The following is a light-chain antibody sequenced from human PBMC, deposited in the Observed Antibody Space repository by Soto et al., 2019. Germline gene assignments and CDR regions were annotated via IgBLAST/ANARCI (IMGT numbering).Light chain of an antibody. J-gene: IGKJ4*01. CDR3: QQLISYPLT. Sequence: DIQLTQSPSFLSASVGDRVTITCRASQDISSFLAWYQQKPGKAPNLLIYAASTLHSGVPSRFSGSGSGTDFTLTISSLQPEDFATYYCQQLISYPLTFGGGTKVEIK. CDR2: AAS. V-gene: IGKV1-9*01. CDR1: QDISSF.